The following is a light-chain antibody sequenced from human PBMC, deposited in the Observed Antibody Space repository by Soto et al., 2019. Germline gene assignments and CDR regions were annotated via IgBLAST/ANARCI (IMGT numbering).Light chain of an antibody. J-gene: IGLJ2*01. CDR3: SSYTTSSSVV. Sequence: QSALTQPASVSGSPGQSITISCTGTSSDVGGYDYVSWYQHHPGKAPKLLIYDVSIRPSGVSSRFSGSKSGNTASLTISGLQADDEAYYYCSSYTTSSSVVFGGGTQLTVL. CDR2: DVS. V-gene: IGLV2-14*01. CDR1: SSDVGGYDY.